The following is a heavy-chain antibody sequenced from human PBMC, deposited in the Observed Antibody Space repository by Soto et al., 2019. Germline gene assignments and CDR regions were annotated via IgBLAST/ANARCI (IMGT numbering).Heavy chain of an antibody. CDR1: GDSVPSTSAA. CDR2: TYYRSKWYN. J-gene: IGHJ6*02. CDR3: ASDPDTGMDA. Sequence: WHAHSGTSAISGDSVPSTSAASNWIRQSPQRGLEWLGRTYYRSKWYNDYAVSVKSRITIHPDTSKNQFSLQLNSVTPEDPAVEYCASDPDTGMDAWGLGATVTVSS. V-gene: IGHV6-1*01.